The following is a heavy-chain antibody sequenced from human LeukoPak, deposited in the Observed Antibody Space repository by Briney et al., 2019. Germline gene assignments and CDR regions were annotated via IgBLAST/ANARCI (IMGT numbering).Heavy chain of an antibody. Sequence: PGGSLRLSCAASAFTFSDYSMNWVRQAPGKGLECVSYISGRSSTIYYADSVKGRFTISRDNAQNSMYLQMSSLRAEDTAVYYCARDRIKSGSYYFDYWGQGTLVTVSS. CDR2: ISGRSSTI. J-gene: IGHJ4*02. CDR3: ARDRIKSGSYYFDY. V-gene: IGHV3-48*01. CDR1: AFTFSDYS. D-gene: IGHD1-26*01.